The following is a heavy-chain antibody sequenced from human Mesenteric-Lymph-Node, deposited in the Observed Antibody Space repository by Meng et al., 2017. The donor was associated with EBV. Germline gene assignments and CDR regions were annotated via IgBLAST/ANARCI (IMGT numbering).Heavy chain of an antibody. CDR3: AREAYSSGWYVPDY. J-gene: IGHJ4*02. D-gene: IGHD6-19*01. V-gene: IGHV1-18*01. CDR1: GYNFYSYS. Sequence: QVQLVQSGXEVKKXXXSVKVSCXASGYNFYSYSISWVRQAPGQGLEWMGWISGYYGNTNYAQKFQGRVLMTADTSTNTAYMELSSLRSEDTAVYYCAREAYSSGWYVPDYWGQGTLVTVSS. CDR2: ISGYYGNT.